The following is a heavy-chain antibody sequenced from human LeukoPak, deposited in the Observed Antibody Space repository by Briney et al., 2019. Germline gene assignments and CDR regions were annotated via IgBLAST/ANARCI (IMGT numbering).Heavy chain of an antibody. V-gene: IGHV4-61*02. CDR3: ASPLSIQAAAGYYFDY. CDR2: IYTSGST. CDR1: GGSISSGSYY. Sequence: SQTLSLTCTVSGGSISSGSYYWSWIRQPAGKGLEWIGRIYTSGSTNYNPSLKSRVTISVDTSKNQFSLKLSSVTAADTAVYYCASPLSIQAAAGYYFDYWGQGTLVTVSS. J-gene: IGHJ4*02. D-gene: IGHD6-13*01.